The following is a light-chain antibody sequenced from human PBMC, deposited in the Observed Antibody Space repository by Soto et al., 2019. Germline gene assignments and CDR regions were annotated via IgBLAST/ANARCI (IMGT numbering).Light chain of an antibody. CDR2: DAS. J-gene: IGKJ1*01. Sequence: DIQMTQSPSTLSASVGDRVTITCRASQSVSSWLAWYQQKPGKAPKFLIYDASSLESGVPSRFSGSGSGTEFTLTISSLQPDDFTTYYCQLYDIYTRTVGQGNKVETK. V-gene: IGKV1-5*01. CDR3: QLYDIYTRT. CDR1: QSVSSW.